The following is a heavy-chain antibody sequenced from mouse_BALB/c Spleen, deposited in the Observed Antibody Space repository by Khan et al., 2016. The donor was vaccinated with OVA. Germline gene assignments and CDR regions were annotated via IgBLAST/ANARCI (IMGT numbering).Heavy chain of an antibody. CDR1: GYIFTDYN. Sequence: QVQLQQSGAELARPGASVKLSCKASGYIFTDYNINWMRQRTGQGLEWIGEIYPGSDNTYYNERFKGKATLTVDKSSSTAYIHLSSLTSEDSAVYFCTREWAAWFPYWGQGTLVTVSA. J-gene: IGHJ3*01. CDR2: IYPGSDNT. CDR3: TREWAAWFPY. V-gene: IGHV1-77*01.